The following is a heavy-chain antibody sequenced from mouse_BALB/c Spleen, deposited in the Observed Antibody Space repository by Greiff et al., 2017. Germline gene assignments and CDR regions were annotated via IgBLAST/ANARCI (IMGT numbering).Heavy chain of an antibody. CDR1: GFTFSSYA. CDR2: ISSGGST. J-gene: IGHJ2*01. V-gene: IGHV5-6-5*01. D-gene: IGHD1-2*01. CDR3: TREGHSLLRLRYFDD. Sequence: EVQRVESGGGLVKPGGSLKLSCAASGFTFSSYAMSWVRQTPEKRLEWVASISSGGSTYYPDSVKGRFTISRDNARNILYLQMSSLRSEDTAMYYCTREGHSLLRLRYFDDWGQGTTLTVSS.